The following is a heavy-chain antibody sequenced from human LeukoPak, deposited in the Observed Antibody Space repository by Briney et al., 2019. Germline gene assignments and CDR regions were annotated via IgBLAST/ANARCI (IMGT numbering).Heavy chain of an antibody. D-gene: IGHD6-19*01. V-gene: IGHV4-39*07. J-gene: IGHJ4*02. CDR2: IYHSGST. Sequence: PSETLSLTCTVSGGSISSSSYYWGWIRQPPGKGLEWIGSIYHSGSTYYNPSLKSRVTISVDTSKNQFSLKLSSVTAADTAVYYCASDYSSGWYVHDYWGQGTLVTVSS. CDR3: ASDYSSGWYVHDY. CDR1: GGSISSSSYY.